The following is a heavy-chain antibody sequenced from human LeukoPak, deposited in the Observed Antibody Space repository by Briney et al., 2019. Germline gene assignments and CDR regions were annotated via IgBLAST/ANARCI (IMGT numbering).Heavy chain of an antibody. J-gene: IGHJ5*02. V-gene: IGHV3-64*01. CDR3: ARGPSRIPANWFDP. Sequence: GGSLRLSCAASGFTFSSYAIHWVRQAPGKGLEYVSAISSNGGSTYYANSVKGRFTISRDNSKNTQYLQMGSLRAEDMAVYYCARGPSRIPANWFDPWGQGTLVTVSS. CDR2: ISSNGGST. D-gene: IGHD2-15*01. CDR1: GFTFSSYA.